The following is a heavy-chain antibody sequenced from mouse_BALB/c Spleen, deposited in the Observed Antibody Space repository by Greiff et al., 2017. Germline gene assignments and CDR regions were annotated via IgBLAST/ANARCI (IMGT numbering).Heavy chain of an antibody. CDR2: ISDGGSYT. CDR1: GFTFSDYY. J-gene: IGHJ1*01. V-gene: IGHV5-4*02. CDR3: AREGTYGSSYGYFDV. D-gene: IGHD1-1*01. Sequence: EVQGVESGGGLVKPGGSLKLSCAASGFTFSDYYMYWVRQTPEKRLEWVATISDGGSYTYYPDSVKGRFTISRDNAKNNLYLQMSSLKSEDTAMYYCAREGTYGSSYGYFDVWGAGTTVTVSS.